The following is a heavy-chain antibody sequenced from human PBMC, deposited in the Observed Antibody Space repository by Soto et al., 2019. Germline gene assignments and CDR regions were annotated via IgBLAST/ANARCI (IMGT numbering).Heavy chain of an antibody. CDR1: GGSISSYY. CDR3: ARGRGGWFINQLLNAFDI. CDR2: IYYSGST. V-gene: IGHV4-59*01. D-gene: IGHD2-2*01. Sequence: QVQLQESGPGLVKPSETLSLTCTVSGGSISSYYWSWIRQPPGKGLEWIGYIYYSGSTNYNPSLKARGTISVDTSKNQSTLKLSAVTAADTAVYYCARGRGGWFINQLLNAFDIWGQGTMVTVYS. J-gene: IGHJ3*02.